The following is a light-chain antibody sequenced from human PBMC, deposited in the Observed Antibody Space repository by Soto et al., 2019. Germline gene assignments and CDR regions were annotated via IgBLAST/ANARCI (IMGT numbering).Light chain of an antibody. CDR3: QQYGSSRWT. V-gene: IGKV3-20*01. Sequence: EIVLTQSPGTLSLSPGERATLSCRASQSVSSSYLAWYQQKPCQAPRLLIYGASSRATGIPDRFSGSGSGTDFTLTISRLEPEDFAVYYCQQYGSSRWTFGQGTKV. J-gene: IGKJ1*01. CDR2: GAS. CDR1: QSVSSSY.